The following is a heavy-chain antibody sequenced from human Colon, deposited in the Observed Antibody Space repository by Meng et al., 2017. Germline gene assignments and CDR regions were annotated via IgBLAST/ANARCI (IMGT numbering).Heavy chain of an antibody. V-gene: IGHV4-39*01. CDR1: GGSMTTYNTYY. CDR2: IYYIGST. J-gene: IGHJ5*02. Sequence: QLQESVPRLVAPSETLALTCTVSGGSMTTYNTYYWGWIRQSPGKGLEWVATIYYIGSTYYNPSLRSRATVFADTSRNQFSLRLASVTAADTASYYCVRIASSEYPESADLWGQGILVTVSS. D-gene: IGHD3-22*01. CDR3: VRIASSEYPESADL.